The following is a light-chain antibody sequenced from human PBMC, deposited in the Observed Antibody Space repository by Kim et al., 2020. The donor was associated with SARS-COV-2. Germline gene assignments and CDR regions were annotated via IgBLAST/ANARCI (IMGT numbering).Light chain of an antibody. J-gene: IGKJ2*01. Sequence: DIVMTQTPDSLAVSLGERATINCKSSQSVLNRSNNKNYLAWYQHKPGQPPKLLLYWASTRESGVPDRFSGSGSGTDFTLTISSLQAEDVAAYYCQQYSNTPYTFGQGTKLEI. CDR1: QSVLNRSNNKNY. CDR2: WAS. V-gene: IGKV4-1*01. CDR3: QQYSNTPYT.